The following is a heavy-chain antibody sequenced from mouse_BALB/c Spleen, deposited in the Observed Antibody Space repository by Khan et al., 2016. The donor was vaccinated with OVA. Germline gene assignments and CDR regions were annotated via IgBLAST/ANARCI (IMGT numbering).Heavy chain of an antibody. J-gene: IGHJ3*01. D-gene: IGHD1-1*01. CDR3: TGAGYGAFAY. V-gene: IGHV1-5*01. CDR1: GFSFTSYW. CDR2: FFPGNSDT. Sequence: VQLQQSGTVLARPGASVKMSCKASGFSFTSYWMHWVKQRPGQGLEWIGAFFPGNSDTSYNQKLKGKAKLTAVTSASTVYMELSSLTNEDSAVYYCTGAGYGAFAYWGQGTLVTVSA.